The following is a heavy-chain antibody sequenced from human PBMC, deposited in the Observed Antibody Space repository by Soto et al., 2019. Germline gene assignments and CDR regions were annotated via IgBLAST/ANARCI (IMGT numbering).Heavy chain of an antibody. V-gene: IGHV1-2*02. Sequence: ASVKVSCKASGYTFTGHYIHWVRQAPEQGPEWMGEIGPESGATRYAQKFQGRVTMTMDTSVTTVYMELKNLSPDDTAVYYCGRGRSGQIVVFYWGQGTPVTVSS. D-gene: IGHD1-26*01. J-gene: IGHJ4*02. CDR2: IGPESGAT. CDR3: GRGRSGQIVVFY. CDR1: GYTFTGHY.